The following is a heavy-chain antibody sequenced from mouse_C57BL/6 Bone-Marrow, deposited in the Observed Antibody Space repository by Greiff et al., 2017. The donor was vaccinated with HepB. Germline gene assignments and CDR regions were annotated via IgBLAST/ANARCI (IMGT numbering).Heavy chain of an antibody. D-gene: IGHD1-1*01. Sequence: VQLQQSGAELVKPGASVKISCKASGYAFSSYWMNWVKQRPGKGLEWIGQIYPGDGDTNYNGKFKGKATLTADKSSSTAYMQLSSLTSEDSAVYFCARPLRDYAMDYWGQGTSVTVSS. CDR3: ARPLRDYAMDY. V-gene: IGHV1-80*01. CDR1: GYAFSSYW. J-gene: IGHJ4*01. CDR2: IYPGDGDT.